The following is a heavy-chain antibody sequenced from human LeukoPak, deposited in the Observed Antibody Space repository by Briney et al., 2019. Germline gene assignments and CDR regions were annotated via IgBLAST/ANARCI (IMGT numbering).Heavy chain of an antibody. CDR1: GFTVSRNY. Sequence: GGSLRLSCAASGFTVSRNYMSWVRQAPGKGLEWVSVIYGVGRIYYADSVKGRFTVSRDKSKNTMYLQMNSLRAEDTAVYYCARAHGDYFGRFDYWGQGTLVTVSS. V-gene: IGHV3-53*01. CDR3: ARAHGDYFGRFDY. J-gene: IGHJ4*02. D-gene: IGHD4-17*01. CDR2: IYGVGRI.